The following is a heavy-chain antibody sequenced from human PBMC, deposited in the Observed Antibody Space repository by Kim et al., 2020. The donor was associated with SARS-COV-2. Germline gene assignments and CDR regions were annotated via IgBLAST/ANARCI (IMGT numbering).Heavy chain of an antibody. D-gene: IGHD3-16*01. V-gene: IGHV4-4*02. CDR3: ARDHRGGSPLHYFDY. Sequence: SETLSLTCAVSGGSISSSNWWSWVRQPPGKGLEWIGEIYHSGSTNYNPSLKSRVTISVDKSKNQFSLKLSSVTAADTAVYYCARDHRGGSPLHYFDYWGQGTLVTVSS. J-gene: IGHJ4*02. CDR1: GGSISSSNW. CDR2: IYHSGST.